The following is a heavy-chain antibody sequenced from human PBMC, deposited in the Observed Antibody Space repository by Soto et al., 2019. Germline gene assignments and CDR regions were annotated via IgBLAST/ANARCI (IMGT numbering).Heavy chain of an antibody. Sequence: GGSLRLSCAASGSTFSRYDMHWVRQVTGKGLEWVSVIGTSGDTYYPVSVKGRFTVSRENAKNSLYLQMNSLRAGDTAVYYCARSPVLVRGIRAFDYWGQGIQVTVSS. V-gene: IGHV3-13*01. J-gene: IGHJ4*02. D-gene: IGHD3-10*01. CDR1: GSTFSRYD. CDR2: IGTSGDT. CDR3: ARSPVLVRGIRAFDY.